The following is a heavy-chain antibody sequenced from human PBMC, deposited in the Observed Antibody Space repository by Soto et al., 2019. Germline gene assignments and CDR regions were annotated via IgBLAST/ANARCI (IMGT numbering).Heavy chain of an antibody. D-gene: IGHD3-3*01. CDR1: GFTFSTYW. J-gene: IGHJ4*02. Sequence: EVQLVESGGGLVQPGGSLRLSCAASGFTFSTYWMSWVRQAPGKGLEWVANIKQEGSEKYYVDSVKGRFSISRDKAKNSLYLQMNSQRAEDTAVYYCARPPPFLDFDYWGQGALVSVS. CDR2: IKQEGSEK. V-gene: IGHV3-7*01. CDR3: ARPPPFLDFDY.